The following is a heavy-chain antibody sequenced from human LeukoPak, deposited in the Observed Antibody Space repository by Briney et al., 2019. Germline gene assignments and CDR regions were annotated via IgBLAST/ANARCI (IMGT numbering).Heavy chain of an antibody. D-gene: IGHD5-12*01. CDR3: ARVIGYDQLDY. Sequence: LRLSCAASGFTFSSYAMNWIRQHPGKGLEWIGYIHYSGSTYYNPSLKSRVSISVSTSKNRFSLQLSSVTAADTAVYYCARVIGYDQLDYWGQGTLVTVSS. CDR1: GFTFSSYA. V-gene: IGHV4-31*02. CDR2: IHYSGST. J-gene: IGHJ4*02.